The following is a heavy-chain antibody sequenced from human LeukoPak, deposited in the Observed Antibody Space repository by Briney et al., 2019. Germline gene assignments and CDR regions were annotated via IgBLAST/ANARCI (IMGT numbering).Heavy chain of an antibody. CDR3: ARRLLVRGGGSGSFDY. CDR1: GFSLSTNGVG. J-gene: IGHJ4*02. Sequence: SGPTLVKPTQTLTLTCTFSGFSLSTNGVGVGWIRQPQGKALEWLALIYWDDDKRYSPSLKSRLTITKDTSKNQVVLTMTNLDPVDTATYFCARRLLVRGGGSGSFDYWGQGTLVTVSS. D-gene: IGHD2-15*01. V-gene: IGHV2-5*02. CDR2: IYWDDDK.